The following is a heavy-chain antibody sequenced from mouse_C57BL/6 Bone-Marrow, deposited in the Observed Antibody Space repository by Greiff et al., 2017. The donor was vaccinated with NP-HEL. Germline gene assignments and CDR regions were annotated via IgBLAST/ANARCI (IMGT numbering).Heavy chain of an antibody. D-gene: IGHD2-5*01. J-gene: IGHJ4*01. CDR3: ARGYSNYVGYAMDY. V-gene: IGHV1-63*01. CDR2: IYPGGGYT. CDR1: GYTFTNYW. Sequence: VKLMESGAELVRPGTSVKMSCKASGYTFTNYWIGWAKQRPGHGLEWIGDIYPGGGYTNYNEKFKGKATLTADKSSSTAYMQFSSLTSEDSAIYYCARGYSNYVGYAMDYWGQGTSVTVSS.